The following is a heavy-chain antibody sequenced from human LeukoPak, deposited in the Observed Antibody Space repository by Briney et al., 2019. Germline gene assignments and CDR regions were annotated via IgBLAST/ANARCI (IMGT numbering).Heavy chain of an antibody. CDR3: ARQLEKSSSSGGFDY. Sequence: SQTLSLTCTVSGGSISSGGYYWSWIRQPPGKGLEWIGYIYHSGSTYYNPSLKSRVTISVDRSKNQFSLRLSSVTAADTAVYYCARQLEKSSSSGGFDYWGQGTLVTVSS. V-gene: IGHV4-30-2*01. CDR2: IYHSGST. D-gene: IGHD6-6*01. CDR1: GGSISSGGYY. J-gene: IGHJ4*02.